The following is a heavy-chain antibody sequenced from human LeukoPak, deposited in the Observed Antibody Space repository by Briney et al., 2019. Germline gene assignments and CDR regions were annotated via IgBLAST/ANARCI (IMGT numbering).Heavy chain of an antibody. D-gene: IGHD1-14*01. Sequence: PSETLSLTCAVYGGSFSGYYWSWIRQPPGKGQEWIGEINHSGSTNYNPSLKSRVTISVDTSKNQFSLKLSSVTAADTAVYYCARGGPAPVYYMDVWGKGTTVTVSS. CDR1: GGSFSGYY. CDR2: INHSGST. V-gene: IGHV4-34*01. J-gene: IGHJ6*03. CDR3: ARGGPAPVYYMDV.